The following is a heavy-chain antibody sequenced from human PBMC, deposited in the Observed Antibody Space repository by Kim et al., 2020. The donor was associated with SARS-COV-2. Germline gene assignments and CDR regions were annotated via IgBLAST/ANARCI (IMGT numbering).Heavy chain of an antibody. J-gene: IGHJ4*02. D-gene: IGHD2-15*01. V-gene: IGHV3-33*06. Sequence: GRVTISRDNSKNTLYLQMNSLRAEDTAVYYCAKDKLYCSGGSCYPYYFDYWGQGTLVTVSS. CDR3: AKDKLYCSGGSCYPYYFDY.